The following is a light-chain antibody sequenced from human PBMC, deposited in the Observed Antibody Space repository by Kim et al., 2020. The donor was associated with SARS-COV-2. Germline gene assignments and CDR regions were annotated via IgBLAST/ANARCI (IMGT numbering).Light chain of an antibody. CDR2: AAS. CDR3: PLKFITPQT. V-gene: IGKV1-39*01. CDR1: QYKLKD. Sequence: SASGGHRVTHSCRPRQYKLKDLQLYQQKPGRAPELLIHAASSIQCGLPSRYSDCGSETDFSLTINSLQLGYFATYSCPLKFITPQTFGQGTKLDI. J-gene: IGKJ2*01.